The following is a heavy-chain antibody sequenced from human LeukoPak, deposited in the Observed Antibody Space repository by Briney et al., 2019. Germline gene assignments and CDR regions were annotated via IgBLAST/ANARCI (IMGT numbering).Heavy chain of an antibody. J-gene: IGHJ4*02. CDR1: GFTFNNYA. V-gene: IGHV3-23*01. Sequence: GGSLRLSCAASGFTFNNYAMSWVRQGPGTGLEWVSGIFGSGGTTYYADSVKGRFTISRDNSKNTVYLQMNSLRAEDTAVYYCAHNKSGSYKFDYWGQGTLVTVSS. D-gene: IGHD1-26*01. CDR3: AHNKSGSYKFDY. CDR2: IFGSGGTT.